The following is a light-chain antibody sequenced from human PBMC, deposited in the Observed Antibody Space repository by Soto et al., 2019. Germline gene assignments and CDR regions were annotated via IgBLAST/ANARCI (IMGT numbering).Light chain of an antibody. J-gene: IGKJ3*01. CDR2: AAT. CDR1: QSISSW. V-gene: IGKV1-5*01. Sequence: DIQMTQSPSTLSASVGARVTITCRASQSISSWLAWYQQKPGKAPGLLIYAATTLQSGVPSRFSASGSGTDFTLTISILQPEDFATYYCQQDLRPPLTFGPGTKVEIK. CDR3: QQDLRPPLT.